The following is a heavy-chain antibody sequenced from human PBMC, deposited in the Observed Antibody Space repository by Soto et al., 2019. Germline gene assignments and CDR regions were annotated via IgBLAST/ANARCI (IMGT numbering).Heavy chain of an antibody. J-gene: IGHJ4*02. V-gene: IGHV4-59*08. D-gene: IGHD3-22*01. CDR2: IYYSGST. Sequence: PSETLSLTCTVSGGSISSYYWSWIRQPPGKGLEWIGYIYYSGSTNYNPSLKSRVTISVDTSKNQFSLKLSSVTAADTAVYYCARQGYYDSSGYQHYIDYWGQGTLVTVS. CDR3: ARQGYYDSSGYQHYIDY. CDR1: GGSISSYY.